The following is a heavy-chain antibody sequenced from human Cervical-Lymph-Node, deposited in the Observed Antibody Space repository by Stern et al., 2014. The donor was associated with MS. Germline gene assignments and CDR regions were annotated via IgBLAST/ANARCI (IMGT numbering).Heavy chain of an antibody. CDR2: ISASGGTT. V-gene: IGHV3-23*04. J-gene: IGHJ5*02. CDR1: GFTFTNYA. CDR3: AKDVRYNSGLPPRRFDP. D-gene: IGHD6-19*01. Sequence: EVQLVESGGGLVQPGGSLRLSCAASGFTFTNYAMSWVRQAPGKGLEWVSSISASGGTTYYADSVKGRLSVSRDDSKNTVYLRMNSLRAEDTAVYYCAKDVRYNSGLPPRRFDPWGQGTLVTVSS.